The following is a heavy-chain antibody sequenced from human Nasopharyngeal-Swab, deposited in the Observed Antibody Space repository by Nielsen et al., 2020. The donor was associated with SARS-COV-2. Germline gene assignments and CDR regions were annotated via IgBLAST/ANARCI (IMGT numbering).Heavy chain of an antibody. Sequence: ASVKVSCKASGYSFTANYIQWVRQVPGQGLEWMGWINPNSGATNYAQKFQGWVTLTRDASIRTAYMDLRRLKSDDTAVYYCARDGRLTSSYYKNYYMDVWGKGTTVTVSS. CDR3: ARDGRLTSSYYKNYYMDV. V-gene: IGHV1-2*04. J-gene: IGHJ6*03. D-gene: IGHD3-22*01. CDR2: INPNSGAT. CDR1: GYSFTANY.